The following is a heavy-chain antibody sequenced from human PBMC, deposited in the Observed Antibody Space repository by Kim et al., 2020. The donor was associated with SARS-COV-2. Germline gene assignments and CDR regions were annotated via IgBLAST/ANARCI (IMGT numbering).Heavy chain of an antibody. V-gene: IGHV4-61*01. CDR2: IYYSGST. Sequence: SETLSLTCTVSGGSVSSGSYYWSWIRQPPGKGLECIGYIYYSGSTNYNPSLKSRVTISVDTSKNQFSLKLSSVTAADTAVYYCARDSFHGMGFDYWGQGTLVTVSS. J-gene: IGHJ4*02. D-gene: IGHD3-3*02. CDR3: ARDSFHGMGFDY. CDR1: GGSVSSGSYY.